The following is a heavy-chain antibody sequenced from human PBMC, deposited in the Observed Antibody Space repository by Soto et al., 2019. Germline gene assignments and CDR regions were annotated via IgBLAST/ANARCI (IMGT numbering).Heavy chain of an antibody. V-gene: IGHV3-11*06. D-gene: IGHD2-21*02. Sequence: LRLSRAASGFTFSDYYMSWIRQAPGKGPEWVSYISSSSSYTNYADSVKGRFTISRDNAKNSLYLQMNSLRAEDTAVYCCARVQVTAIGYFDYWGQGTPVPVSP. CDR1: GFTFSDYY. CDR3: ARVQVTAIGYFDY. CDR2: ISSSSSYT. J-gene: IGHJ4*02.